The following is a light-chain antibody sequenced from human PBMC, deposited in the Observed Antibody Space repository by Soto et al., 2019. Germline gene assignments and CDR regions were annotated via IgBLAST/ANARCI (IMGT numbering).Light chain of an antibody. CDR3: MQGTHWPPRT. CDR1: QSLAYSDGNTY. J-gene: IGKJ1*01. CDR2: KVS. Sequence: DVVMTQSPLSLPVTLGQPASISCRSSQSLAYSDGNTYLNWFQQRPGQSPRRLIYKVSNRDSGVPDRFGGSGSGTDFTLKISRVEAEDVGVYYCMQGTHWPPRTFGQGTKVEIK. V-gene: IGKV2-30*01.